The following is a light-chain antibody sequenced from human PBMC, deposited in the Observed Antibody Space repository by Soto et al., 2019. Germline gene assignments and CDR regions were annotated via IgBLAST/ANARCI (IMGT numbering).Light chain of an antibody. J-gene: IGKJ5*01. CDR2: WAS. CDR3: QQYYNTPT. V-gene: IGKV4-1*01. Sequence: DIVMTQSPDSLAVSLGERATINCRSSQSVLYSSNNKNYLAWYQQKPGQPPKLLIYWASTRESGVPDRFSGCGSGTDFTLTISSLQAEDVAVYYCQQYYNTPTFGQGTRLEIK. CDR1: QSVLYSSNNKNY.